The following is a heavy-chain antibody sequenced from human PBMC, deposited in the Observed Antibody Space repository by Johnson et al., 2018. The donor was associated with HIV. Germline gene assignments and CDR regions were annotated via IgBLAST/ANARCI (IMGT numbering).Heavy chain of an antibody. CDR2: LTAIGSPI. CDR3: ARDRDNWESGDAFEL. V-gene: IGHV3-11*04. D-gene: IGHD1-1*01. CDR1: GFIFSDSY. Sequence: QEQLVESGGGWVKPGGSLRLSCAASGFIFSDSYMSWIRQAPGKGLEWLSSLTAIGSPIYYAASVRGRSTISRDNATNAPCLQMNSLRAEDTAVYSCARDRDNWESGDAFELWGPGKWSPSLQ. J-gene: IGHJ3*01.